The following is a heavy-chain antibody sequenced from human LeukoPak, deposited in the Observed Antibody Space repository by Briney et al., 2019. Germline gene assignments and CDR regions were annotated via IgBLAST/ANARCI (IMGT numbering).Heavy chain of an antibody. CDR2: ISYDGSNK. CDR1: GFTISFSA. Sequence: PGGSLRLSCAASGFTISFSAMSWVRQAPGKGLEWVAVISYDGSNKYYADSVKGRFTISRDNSKNTLYLQMSSLSAEDTAVYYCARTTTPHYYGSGSYALGYWGQGTLVTVPS. D-gene: IGHD3-10*01. CDR3: ARTTTPHYYGSGSYALGY. J-gene: IGHJ4*02. V-gene: IGHV3-30-3*01.